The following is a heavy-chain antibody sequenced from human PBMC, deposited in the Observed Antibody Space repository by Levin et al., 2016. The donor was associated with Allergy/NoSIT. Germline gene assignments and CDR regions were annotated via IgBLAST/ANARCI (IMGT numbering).Heavy chain of an antibody. J-gene: IGHJ4*02. CDR1: GFSLSTDGVG. CDR2: IYWDGDT. D-gene: IGHD5-12*01. Sequence: SGPTLVKPTQTLTLTCNFSGFSLSTDGVGVGWIRQPPGKALEWLALIYWDGDTNYRPSLKNRLTITTGSSQDQVVLRMTNMDPVDTATYYCAHRLYQKYDYGDFDYWGQGILVTVFS. CDR3: AHRLYQKYDYGDFDY. V-gene: IGHV2-5*02.